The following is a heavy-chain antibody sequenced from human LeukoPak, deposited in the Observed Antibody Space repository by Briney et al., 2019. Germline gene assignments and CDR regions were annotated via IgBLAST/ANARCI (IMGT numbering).Heavy chain of an antibody. CDR1: GGSFSGYY. V-gene: IGHV4-34*01. D-gene: IGHD6-19*01. Sequence: PSETLSLTCAVYGGSFSGYYWSWIRQPPGKGLEWIGEINHSGSTNYNPSLKSRVTISVDTSKNQFSLKLSSVTAADTAVYYCARGRGSSGWYYFDYWGRGTLVTVSS. CDR3: ARGRGSSGWYYFDY. CDR2: INHSGST. J-gene: IGHJ4*02.